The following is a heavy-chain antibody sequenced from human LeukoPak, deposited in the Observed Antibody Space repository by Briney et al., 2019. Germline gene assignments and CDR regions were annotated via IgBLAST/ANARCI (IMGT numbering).Heavy chain of an antibody. CDR1: GFTFDDYG. V-gene: IGHV3-21*01. CDR2: ISSSSSYI. CDR3: ARDQTETPTWIQLWETYFDY. J-gene: IGHJ4*02. Sequence: GGSLRLSCAASGFTFDDYGMSWVRQAPGKGLEWVSSISSSSSYIYYADSVKGRFTISRDNAKNSLYLQMNSLRAEDTAVYYCARDQTETPTWIQLWETYFDYWGQGTLVTVSS. D-gene: IGHD5-18*01.